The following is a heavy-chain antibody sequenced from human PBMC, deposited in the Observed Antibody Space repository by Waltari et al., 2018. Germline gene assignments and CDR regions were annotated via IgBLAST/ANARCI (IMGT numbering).Heavy chain of an antibody. V-gene: IGHV1-2*02. D-gene: IGHD3-9*01. Sequence: APGQGLEGMGWINPNSGGTNYAQKFQGRVTMTRDTSISTAYMELSRLRSDDTAVYYCARGLRIDWLRADWFDPWGQGTLVTVSS. CDR3: ARGLRIDWLRADWFDP. CDR2: INPNSGGT. J-gene: IGHJ5*02.